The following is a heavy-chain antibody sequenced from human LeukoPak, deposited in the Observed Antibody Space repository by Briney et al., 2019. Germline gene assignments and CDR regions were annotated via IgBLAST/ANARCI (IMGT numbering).Heavy chain of an antibody. J-gene: IGHJ4*02. V-gene: IGHV3-74*01. CDR3: VSFYETY. Sequence: GGSLRLSCAASGNYWMHWVRQAPGKGLVWVSHINSDGSWTSYADSVKGRFTISKDNAKNTVYLQMNNLRAEDTAVYYCVSFYETYWGRRTLVTVSS. D-gene: IGHD2-2*01. CDR2: INSDGSWT. CDR1: GNYW.